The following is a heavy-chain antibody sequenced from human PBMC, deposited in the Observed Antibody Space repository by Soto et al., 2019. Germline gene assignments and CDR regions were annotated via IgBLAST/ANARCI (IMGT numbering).Heavy chain of an antibody. CDR2: INTDGGSS. Sequence: EVQLVESGGVLVQPGGSLRLSCAASGFTFSGHWMHWVRQVPGKGLEWVSRINTDGGSSAYADSVKGRFTISRDNAKNTHYVQMNGLRAEDTAVYYCAREAGYCSRTSCYRRAFDTWGQGTTVTVS. V-gene: IGHV3-74*03. J-gene: IGHJ3*02. CDR3: AREAGYCSRTSCYRRAFDT. CDR1: GFTFSGHW. D-gene: IGHD2-2*01.